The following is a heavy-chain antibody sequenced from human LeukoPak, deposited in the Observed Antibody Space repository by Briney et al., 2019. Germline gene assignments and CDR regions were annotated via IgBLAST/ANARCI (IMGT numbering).Heavy chain of an antibody. Sequence: SETLSLTCAVSGGSISSSNWWSWVRQPPGKGLEWIGEIYHSGSTYYNPSLKSRVTISVDTSKSQFSLKLSSVTAADTAVYYCAGNWNYGYDYWGQGTLVTVSS. CDR2: IYHSGST. CDR3: AGNWNYGYDY. CDR1: GGSISSSNW. V-gene: IGHV4-4*02. J-gene: IGHJ4*02. D-gene: IGHD1-7*01.